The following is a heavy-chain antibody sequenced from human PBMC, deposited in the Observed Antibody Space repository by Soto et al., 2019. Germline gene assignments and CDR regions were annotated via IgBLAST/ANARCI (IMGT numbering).Heavy chain of an antibody. CDR2: IKPNGGST. J-gene: IGHJ4*02. D-gene: IGHD6-13*01. V-gene: IGHV1-46*01. CDR1: GYIFINYY. CDR3: ARDLAAADY. Sequence: QVHLVQSGAEVKKPGASVKVASKASGYIFINYYIHWGRQAPGQGLEWIGIIKPNGGSTNYAQKFRGRVTMARDTSTSTVYMDLSSLRSDDTAVYYCARDLAAADYWGQGTLVTVSS.